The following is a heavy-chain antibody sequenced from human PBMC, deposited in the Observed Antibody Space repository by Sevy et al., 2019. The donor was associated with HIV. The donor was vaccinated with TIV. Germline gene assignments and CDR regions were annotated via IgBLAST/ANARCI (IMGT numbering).Heavy chain of an antibody. CDR1: GFSFSSYG. V-gene: IGHV3-33*01. CDR3: ARDSGLQLFRY. J-gene: IGHJ4*02. D-gene: IGHD1-1*01. CDR2: VWYDGSDK. Sequence: GGSLRLSCAASGFSFSSYGMHWVRQTPGKGLEWVALVWYDGSDKYYADSVKGRFTISRDNSKNTLYLQMNSLRVEDTAVYYCARDSGLQLFRYWGQGTLVTVSS.